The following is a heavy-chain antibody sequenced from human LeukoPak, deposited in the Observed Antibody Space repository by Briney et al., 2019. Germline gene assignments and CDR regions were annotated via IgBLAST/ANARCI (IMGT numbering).Heavy chain of an antibody. V-gene: IGHV3-30*03. D-gene: IGHD2-15*01. CDR1: GFTFSSYG. J-gene: IGHJ4*02. CDR2: ISYDGSNK. Sequence: GGSLRLSCAASGFTFSSYGMHWVRQAPGKGLEWVAVISYDGSNKYYADSVKGRFTISRDNSKNTLYLQMNSLRAEDTAVYYCASLGYCSGGSCFDYWGQGTLVTVSS. CDR3: ASLGYCSGGSCFDY.